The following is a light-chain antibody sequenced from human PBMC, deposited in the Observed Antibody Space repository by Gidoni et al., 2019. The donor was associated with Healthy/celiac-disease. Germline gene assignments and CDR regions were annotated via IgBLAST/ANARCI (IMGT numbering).Light chain of an antibody. CDR2: AAS. CDR3: QQYYSYPLT. CDR1: QGISSY. Sequence: AIRMTQSPSSFSASTGERVTITCRASQGISSYLALYQQKPGKAPKLLIYAASTLQSGVPSRFSGSGSGTDFTLTISCLQSEDFATYYCQQYYSYPLTFGGGTKVEIK. J-gene: IGKJ4*01. V-gene: IGKV1-8*01.